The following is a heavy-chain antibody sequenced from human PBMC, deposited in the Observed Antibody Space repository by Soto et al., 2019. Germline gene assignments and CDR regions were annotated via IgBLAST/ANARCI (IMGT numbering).Heavy chain of an antibody. D-gene: IGHD4-17*01. CDR3: ATDDYGAFAF. V-gene: IGHV1-2*02. CDR1: GYTFTAYY. J-gene: IGHJ4*02. Sequence: VASVKVSCTPYGYTFTAYYIHWVRQAPGQGLECLGWIDPRSGVTNYEQKFQGRVIMTRDTSIKTVYMELSWLTSDDTAVYYCATDDYGAFAFWAQGTLVTVSS. CDR2: IDPRSGVT.